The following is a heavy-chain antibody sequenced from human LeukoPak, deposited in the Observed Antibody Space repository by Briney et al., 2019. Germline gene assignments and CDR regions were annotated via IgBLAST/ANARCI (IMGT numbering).Heavy chain of an antibody. CDR1: GGSFSGYY. D-gene: IGHD6-19*01. J-gene: IGHJ3*02. CDR3: ASFRAVAGPDAFDI. Sequence: PSETLSLTCAVYGGSFSGYYWSWIRQPPGKGLEWIGEINHSGSTNYNPSLKSRVTISVDTSKNQFSLKLSSVTAADTAVYYCASFRAVAGPDAFDIWGQGTMVTVSS. CDR2: INHSGST. V-gene: IGHV4-34*01.